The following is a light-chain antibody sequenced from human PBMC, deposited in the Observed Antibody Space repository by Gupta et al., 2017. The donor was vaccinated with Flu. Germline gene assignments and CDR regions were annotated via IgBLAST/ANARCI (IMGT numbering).Light chain of an antibody. CDR3: QSYDSSLSGYLL. CDR2: GDN. J-gene: IGLJ3*02. V-gene: IGLV1-40*01. CDR1: SPNIGAGHD. Sequence: QSVLTQPPSVSGAPGQRVTISCTGNSPNIGAGHDVHWYQQLPGAAPKLLIFGDNGRPSGVPDRFSASKSATSASLAITGLQTEDEADYYCQSYDSSLSGYLLFGGGTKLTVL.